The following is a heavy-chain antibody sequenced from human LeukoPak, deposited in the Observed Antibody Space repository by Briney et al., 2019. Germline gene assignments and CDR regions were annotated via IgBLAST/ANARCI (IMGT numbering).Heavy chain of an antibody. CDR2: INDYTGDT. V-gene: IGHV4-34*01. Sequence: SETLSLTCTVFGGSFTDYFWTWIRHSPGKGLEWIGEINDYTGDTDYNPSLNSRVSISLEKSKNQFSLELRSVTAADTAVYYCARGRIAKIVVVHSFSYGMDVWGQGTTVTVSS. CDR1: GGSFTDYF. CDR3: ARGRIAKIVVVHSFSYGMDV. J-gene: IGHJ6*02. D-gene: IGHD3-22*01.